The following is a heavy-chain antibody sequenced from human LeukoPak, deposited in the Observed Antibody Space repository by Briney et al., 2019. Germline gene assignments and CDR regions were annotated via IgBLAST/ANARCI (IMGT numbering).Heavy chain of an antibody. D-gene: IGHD3-16*02. J-gene: IGHJ3*02. Sequence: SETLSLTCAVSGYSISSGYYWSWIRQPPGKGLEWIGSIYHSGSTYYNPSLKSRVTISVDTSKNQFSLKLSSVTAADTAVYYCARAPLITFGGVIGDAFDIWGQGTMVTVSS. V-gene: IGHV4-38-2*01. CDR1: GYSISSGYY. CDR3: ARAPLITFGGVIGDAFDI. CDR2: IYHSGST.